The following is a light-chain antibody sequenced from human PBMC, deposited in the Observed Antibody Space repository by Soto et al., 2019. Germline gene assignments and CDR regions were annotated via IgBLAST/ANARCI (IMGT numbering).Light chain of an antibody. CDR1: QSVSSNY. CDR3: QQYGTRWT. Sequence: EVVLTQSPGTLSLSPGERATLSCRASQSVSSNYLAWYQQKPGQAPRLLMYRTSSRATGIPDRFSGSGSGTDFTLTISRLEPEDFAVYYCQQYGTRWTFGQGTKVEFK. CDR2: RTS. V-gene: IGKV3-20*01. J-gene: IGKJ1*01.